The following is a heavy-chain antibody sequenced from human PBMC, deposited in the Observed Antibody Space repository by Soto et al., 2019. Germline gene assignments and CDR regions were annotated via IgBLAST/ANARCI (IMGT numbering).Heavy chain of an antibody. J-gene: IGHJ6*02. V-gene: IGHV1-46*01. CDR2: INPSGGST. Sequence: ASVKVSCKASGYTFTSYYVHWVRQAPGQGLEWMGIINPSGGSTNYPQKFQGRVTMTRDTSTSTVYMELSSLRSEDMAVYYCARRGNSYGPYYGMDVWGQGTTVTVS. CDR3: ARRGNSYGPYYGMDV. D-gene: IGHD5-18*01. CDR1: GYTFTSYY.